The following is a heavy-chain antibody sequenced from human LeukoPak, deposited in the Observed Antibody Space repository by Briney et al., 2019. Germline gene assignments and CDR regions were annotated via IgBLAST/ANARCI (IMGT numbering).Heavy chain of an antibody. CDR2: MNPNSGNT. V-gene: IGHV1-8*03. CDR3: ARGLLRVRGVIITLPFDY. J-gene: IGHJ4*02. D-gene: IGHD3-10*01. Sequence: GASVKVSCKASGYTFTVYYRHWVRQAPGQGLEWMGWMNPNSGNTGYAQKFQGRVTITRNTSISTAYMELSSLRSEDTAVYYCARGLLRVRGVIITLPFDYWGQGTLVTVSS. CDR1: GYTFTVYY.